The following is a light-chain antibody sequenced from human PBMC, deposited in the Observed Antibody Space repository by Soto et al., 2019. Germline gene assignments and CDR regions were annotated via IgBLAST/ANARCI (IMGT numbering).Light chain of an antibody. CDR2: GTS. V-gene: IGLV7-43*01. J-gene: IGLJ2*01. Sequence: QAVVTQEPSLTVSPGGTVTLTCASSTGAVTSGYDPNWFQQKPGQAPRALIYGTSNKHAWTPARFSGSLLVCKAALTLSGGQTEDEAEYYCLLYYGGAQLVFGGGTQLTVL. CDR3: LLYYGGAQLV. CDR1: TGAVTSGYD.